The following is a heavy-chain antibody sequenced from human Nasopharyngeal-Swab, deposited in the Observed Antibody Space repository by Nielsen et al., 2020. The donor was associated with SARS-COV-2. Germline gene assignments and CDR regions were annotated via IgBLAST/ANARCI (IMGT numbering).Heavy chain of an antibody. CDR2: IDEDGRIT. D-gene: IGHD2-2*01. Sequence: GRSLRLSCAGSGYTFRSYWMHWVRQVPGKGLVWVARIDEDGRITDYADSVKGRFTISRDDSKNTLDLQMNSLRDDDTAVYYCAREGFTSGHAGTFDIRGQGTMVTVS. CDR3: AREGFTSGHAGTFDI. J-gene: IGHJ3*02. V-gene: IGHV3-74*01. CDR1: GYTFRSYW.